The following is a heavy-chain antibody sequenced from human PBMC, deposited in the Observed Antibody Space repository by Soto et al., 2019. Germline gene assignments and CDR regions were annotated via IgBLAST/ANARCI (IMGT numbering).Heavy chain of an antibody. V-gene: IGHV3-30*18. J-gene: IGHJ5*02. CDR2: ISYDGSNK. CDR3: AKEDSSSSGFDP. CDR1: GFTFSSYG. Sequence: GGSLRLSCAASGFTFSSYGMHWVRQAPGKGPEWVAVISYDGSNKYYADSVKGRFTISRDNSKNTLYLQMNSLRAEDMAVYYFAKEDSSSSGFDPWGQGTLVNVSS. D-gene: IGHD6-13*01.